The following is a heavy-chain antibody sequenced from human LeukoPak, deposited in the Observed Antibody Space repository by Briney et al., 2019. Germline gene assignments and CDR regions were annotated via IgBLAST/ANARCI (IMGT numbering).Heavy chain of an antibody. CDR1: GFHFAGYA. Sequence: GGSLRLSCAASGFHFAGYAMTWVRQAPGKGLAWVSGVSGGGGSTYYAASVKGRFTISRDNSKNTLYLQMNSLRAEDTAVYYCAKRWLSGSYYDYWGQGTLVTVSS. CDR3: AKRWLSGSYYDY. V-gene: IGHV3-23*01. D-gene: IGHD1-26*01. CDR2: VSGGGGST. J-gene: IGHJ4*02.